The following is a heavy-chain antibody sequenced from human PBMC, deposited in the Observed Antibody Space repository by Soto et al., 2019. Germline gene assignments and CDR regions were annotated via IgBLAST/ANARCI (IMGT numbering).Heavy chain of an antibody. V-gene: IGHV4-59*01. CDR1: GGSISSYY. D-gene: IGHD6-6*01. J-gene: IGHJ6*03. Sequence: SETLSLTCTVSGGSISSYYWSWIRQPPGKGLEWIGYIYYSGSTNYNPSLKSRVTISVDTSKNQFSLKLGSVTAADTAVYYCAGRIAARTLANYYYYMDVWGKGTTVTVSS. CDR3: AGRIAARTLANYYYYMDV. CDR2: IYYSGST.